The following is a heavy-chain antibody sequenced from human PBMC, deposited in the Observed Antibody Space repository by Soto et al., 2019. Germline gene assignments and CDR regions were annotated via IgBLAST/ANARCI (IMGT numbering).Heavy chain of an antibody. CDR2: IYYSGST. D-gene: IGHD2-8*01. CDR3: ARESGYCTNGVCYQRFDP. Sequence: PSATLSLTCTVSGGSISSYYWSWIRQPPGKGLEWIGYIYYSGSTNYNPSLKSRVTISVDTSKNQFSLKLSSVTAADTAVYYCARESGYCTNGVCYQRFDPWGQGTLVTVSS. J-gene: IGHJ5*02. CDR1: GGSISSYY. V-gene: IGHV4-59*01.